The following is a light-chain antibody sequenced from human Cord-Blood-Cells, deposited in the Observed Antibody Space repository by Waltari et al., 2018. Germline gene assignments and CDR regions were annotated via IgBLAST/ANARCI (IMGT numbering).Light chain of an antibody. CDR3: SSYTSSSTWA. CDR2: DVS. Sequence: QSALTQPASVSGSPGQSITISCTGTSSDVGGYNYFYWYQQHPGKAPKLMIYDVSNRPSGVSNRFSGSKSGNTASLTISGLQAEDEADYYCSSYTSSSTWAFGGGTKLTVL. J-gene: IGLJ3*02. V-gene: IGLV2-14*01. CDR1: SSDVGGYNY.